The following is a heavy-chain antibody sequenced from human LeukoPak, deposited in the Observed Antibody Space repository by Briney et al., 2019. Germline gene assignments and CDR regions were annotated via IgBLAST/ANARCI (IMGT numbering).Heavy chain of an antibody. Sequence: GGSLRLSCSASGFTFSKYWMSWIRQLPGQGLEWVANVNQDGSQKYYADSVKGRFTNSRDNARNLLYLQMNSLRDEDTAVYYCVRDVSSGWAFDYWGHGTLVTVSS. CDR3: VRDVSSGWAFDY. V-gene: IGHV3-7*01. CDR2: VNQDGSQK. CDR1: GFTFSKYW. J-gene: IGHJ4*01. D-gene: IGHD6-19*01.